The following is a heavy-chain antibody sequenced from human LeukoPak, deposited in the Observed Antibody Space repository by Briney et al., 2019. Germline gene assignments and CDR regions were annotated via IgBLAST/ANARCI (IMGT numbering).Heavy chain of an antibody. V-gene: IGHV4-34*01. J-gene: IGHJ6*04. CDR3: ARGPLPYCSSTSCYLGGYYYYGMDV. Sequence: SETLSLTCAVYGGSFSGYYWSWLRQPPGKGLEGLGEINHSGSTNYNPSLKSRVTISVDTSKNQFSLKLSSVTAADTAVYYCARGPLPYCSSTSCYLGGYYYYGMDVWGKGTTVTVSS. CDR2: INHSGST. D-gene: IGHD2-2*01. CDR1: GGSFSGYY.